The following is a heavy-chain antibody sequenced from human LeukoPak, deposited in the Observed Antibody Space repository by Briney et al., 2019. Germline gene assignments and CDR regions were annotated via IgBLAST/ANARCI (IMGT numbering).Heavy chain of an antibody. CDR1: GFTFSHYW. J-gene: IGHJ3*02. CDR3: ARGRNYYSSGRFAAFDI. D-gene: IGHD3-10*01. Sequence: GGSLRLSCAASGFTFSHYWMSWVRQTPGKGLEWVANIKEDGSEKNYVDSVKGRFTISRDNAKNSLYVQVNFLRAEDTAVYYCARGRNYYSSGRFAAFDIWGQGTMVTVSA. CDR2: IKEDGSEK. V-gene: IGHV3-7*01.